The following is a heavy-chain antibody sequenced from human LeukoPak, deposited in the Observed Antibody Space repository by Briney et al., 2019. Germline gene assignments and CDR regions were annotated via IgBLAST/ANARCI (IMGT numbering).Heavy chain of an antibody. D-gene: IGHD2-15*01. J-gene: IGHJ3*02. CDR1: GGSISSYY. Sequence: SETLSLTCTVSGGSISSYYWSWIRQPPGKGLEWIGYIYYSGSTNYNPSLKSRVTISVDTSKNQFSLKLSSVTAADTAVYYCARERPYCSGGSCYSDAFDIWGQGTMVTVSS. CDR3: ARERPYCSGGSCYSDAFDI. V-gene: IGHV4-59*01. CDR2: IYYSGST.